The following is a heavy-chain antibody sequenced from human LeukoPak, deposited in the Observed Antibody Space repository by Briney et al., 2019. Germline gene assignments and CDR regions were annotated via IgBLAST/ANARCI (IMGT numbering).Heavy chain of an antibody. CDR3: ARDLSITMIRGVTFDY. Sequence: SETLSLTCTVSGYSISSDNYWGWIRQPPGKGLEWIGNIYQTGSTYYNPSLTSRVTISIDTSKNQFSLKLSSVTAADTAVYYCARDLSITMIRGVTFDYWGQGTLVTVSS. CDR2: IYQTGST. J-gene: IGHJ4*02. V-gene: IGHV4-38-2*02. CDR1: GYSISSDNY. D-gene: IGHD3-10*01.